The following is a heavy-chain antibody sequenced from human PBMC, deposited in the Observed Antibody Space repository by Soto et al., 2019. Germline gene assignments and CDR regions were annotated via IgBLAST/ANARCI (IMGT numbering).Heavy chain of an antibody. D-gene: IGHD2-21*02. CDR1: GGSFSGYY. CDR3: ARESIVVVTATDYYYYGMDV. Sequence: PSETLSLTCAVYGGSFSGYYWSWIRQPPGKGLEWIGEINHSGSTNYNPSLKSRVTISVDTSKNQFSLKLSSVTAADTAVYYCARESIVVVTATDYYYYGMDVWGQGTTVTVSS. V-gene: IGHV4-34*01. CDR2: INHSGST. J-gene: IGHJ6*02.